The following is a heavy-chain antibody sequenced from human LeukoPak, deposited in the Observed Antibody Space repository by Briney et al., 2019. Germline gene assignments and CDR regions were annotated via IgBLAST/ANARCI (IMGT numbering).Heavy chain of an antibody. CDR1: GGSISSYY. J-gene: IGHJ2*01. CDR3: ARKRIQLWSRGWYFDL. CDR2: IYTSGST. V-gene: IGHV4-4*07. Sequence: SETLSLTCTVSGGSISSYYWSWIRQPAGKGLEWIGRIYTSGSTNYNPSLKSRVTMSVDTSKNQFSLKLSSVTAADTAVYYCARKRIQLWSRGWYFDLWGRGTLVTVSS. D-gene: IGHD5-18*01.